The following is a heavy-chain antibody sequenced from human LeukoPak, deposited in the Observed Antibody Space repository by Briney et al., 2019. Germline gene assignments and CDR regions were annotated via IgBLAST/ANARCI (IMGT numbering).Heavy chain of an antibody. CDR1: GFTVSSNY. J-gene: IGHJ4*02. CDR3: AREPEGRLVYAWDY. CDR2: IYGDGST. Sequence: GGSLRLSCAASGFTVSSNYMSWVRQAPGRELEWVSVIYGDGSTYYADSVKGRFTISRDNSKNTLYLQMNSLRVEDTAVYYCAREPEGRLVYAWDYWGQGTLVTVSS. D-gene: IGHD6-19*01. V-gene: IGHV3-53*01.